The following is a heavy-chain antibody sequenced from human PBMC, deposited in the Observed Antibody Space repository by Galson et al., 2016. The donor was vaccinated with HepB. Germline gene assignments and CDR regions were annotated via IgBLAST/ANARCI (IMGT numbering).Heavy chain of an antibody. J-gene: IGHJ3*02. CDR3: AREGSMIVVVGALDAFDI. CDR2: TYYRSKWYN. V-gene: IGHV6-1*01. D-gene: IGHD3-22*01. CDR1: GDSVSSNSAA. Sequence: AISGDSVSSNSAAWNWIRQSPSRGLEWLRRTYYRSKWYNDYAVSVKGRITINPDTSKNQFSLQLNSVTPEDTAVYYCAREGSMIVVVGALDAFDIWGQGTMVTVSS.